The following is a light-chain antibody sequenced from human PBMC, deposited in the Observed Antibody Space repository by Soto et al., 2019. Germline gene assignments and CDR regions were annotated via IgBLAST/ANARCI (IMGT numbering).Light chain of an antibody. V-gene: IGKV1-9*01. Sequence: DIQLTQSPSFLSASVGDRVTITCRASQGISSYLAWYQQKPGKAPKLLIYDASTLQSGDPSRFSGSGSGTEFTLTISSLQPEDLATYYCQQLNGYVALTFGGGTKVELK. CDR2: DAS. CDR3: QQLNGYVALT. CDR1: QGISSY. J-gene: IGKJ4*01.